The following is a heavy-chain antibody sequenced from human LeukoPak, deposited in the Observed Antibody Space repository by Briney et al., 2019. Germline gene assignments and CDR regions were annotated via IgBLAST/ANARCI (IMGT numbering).Heavy chain of an antibody. CDR3: ARDVSGYSYGNPHYMDV. Sequence: ASVKVSCKASGYTFTSYGLSWVRQAPGQGLEWMGWISTYNDNTHYAQKFQGRVTMTTDASTNTAYMELRSLRSDDTAVYYCARDVSGYSYGNPHYMDVWGKGTTVTISS. CDR2: ISTYNDNT. J-gene: IGHJ6*03. V-gene: IGHV1-18*01. D-gene: IGHD5-18*01. CDR1: GYTFTSYG.